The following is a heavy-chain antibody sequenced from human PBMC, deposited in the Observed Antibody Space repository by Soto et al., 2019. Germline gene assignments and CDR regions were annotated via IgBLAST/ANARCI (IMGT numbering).Heavy chain of an antibody. CDR3: ARFVRSCSGTTCYTRADV. Sequence: ETLSLTCTVSGGSVSSDTHYWSWIRQPPGKRLEWIGFIYSSGSTNYNPSLKSRVTMSVDTSKNQFSLKLRSVIVADTAVYHCARFVRSCSGTTCYTRADVWGPGTTPTVYS. J-gene: IGHJ6*02. D-gene: IGHD2-2*02. V-gene: IGHV4-61*01. CDR2: IYSSGST. CDR1: GGSVSSDTHY.